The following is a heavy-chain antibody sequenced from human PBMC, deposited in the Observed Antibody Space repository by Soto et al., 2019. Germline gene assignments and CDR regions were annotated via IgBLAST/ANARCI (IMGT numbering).Heavy chain of an antibody. J-gene: IGHJ6*03. CDR3: ARIIQQYYYYYYMDV. D-gene: IGHD5-18*01. CDR1: GYTFTSYD. CDR2: MNPNSGNT. Sequence: ASVKVSCKASGYTFTSYDINWVRQATGQGLEWMGWMNPNSGNTGYAQKFQGRVTMTRNTSISTAYMELSSLRSEDTAVYYCARIIQQYYYYYYMDVWGKGTTVTVSS. V-gene: IGHV1-8*01.